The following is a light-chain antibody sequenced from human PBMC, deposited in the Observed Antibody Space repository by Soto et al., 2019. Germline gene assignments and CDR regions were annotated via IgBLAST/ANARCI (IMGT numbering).Light chain of an antibody. CDR1: QRISSY. Sequence: DIQMTQSPSSLSASVGDRVTITCRASQRISSYLNWCQQKPGKAPKLLISAASSLQSGVPSRFSGSGSGTDFTLTISSLQPEDFTTYYCQQSYSTPLTFGGGTKVEIK. J-gene: IGKJ4*01. CDR2: AAS. CDR3: QQSYSTPLT. V-gene: IGKV1-39*01.